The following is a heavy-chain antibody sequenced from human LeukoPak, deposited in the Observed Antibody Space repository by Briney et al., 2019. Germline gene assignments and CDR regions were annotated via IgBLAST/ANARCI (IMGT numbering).Heavy chain of an antibody. D-gene: IGHD3-3*01. Sequence: PSETLSLTCAVYGGSFSGYYWSWIRQPPGKGVEWIGEINHSGSTYYNPSLKSRVTISVDTSKNQFSLKLSSVTAADTAVYYCARGSTIFGIQYWGQGTLVTVSS. CDR2: INHSGST. V-gene: IGHV4-34*01. CDR3: ARGSTIFGIQY. CDR1: GGSFSGYY. J-gene: IGHJ4*02.